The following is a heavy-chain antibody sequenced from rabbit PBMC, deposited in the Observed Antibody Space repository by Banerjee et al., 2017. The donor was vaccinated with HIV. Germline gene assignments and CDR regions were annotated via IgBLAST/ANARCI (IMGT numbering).Heavy chain of an antibody. J-gene: IGHJ4*01. CDR2: INTGSGSA. CDR3: ARDLYDNSGL. Sequence: APGKGLEWIACINTGSGSAYSANWAKGRFTISKTSSTTLTLQMTSLTAADTATYFCARDLYDNSGLWGPGTLVTVS. V-gene: IGHV1S40*01. D-gene: IGHD4-1*01.